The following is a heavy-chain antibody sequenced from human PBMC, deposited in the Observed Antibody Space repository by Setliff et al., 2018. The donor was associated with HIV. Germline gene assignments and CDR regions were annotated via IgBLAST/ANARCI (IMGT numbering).Heavy chain of an antibody. CDR1: GGSISSYY. CDR3: ARHDNYDNGGYYNLYYFDS. CDR2: IYYSGST. D-gene: IGHD3-22*01. J-gene: IGHJ4*02. V-gene: IGHV4-59*08. Sequence: SETLSLTCTVSGGSISSYYWSWIRQPPGKGLEWIGYIYYSGSTYYAPSLQSRVTISIDKARDQFSLKLSSVTAADTAVYFCARHDNYDNGGYYNLYYFDSWGPGTLVTVSS.